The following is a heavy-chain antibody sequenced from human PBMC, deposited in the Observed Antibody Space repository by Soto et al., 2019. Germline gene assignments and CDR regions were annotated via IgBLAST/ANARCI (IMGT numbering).Heavy chain of an antibody. CDR3: AKEKFRRDWTGYYQYYFYGMDV. Sequence: GGSLRLSCAATGFAFSTYGMHWVRQAPGKGREWVAAISYDGNEKYYADSLQGRFTISRDNSKNALYLQVNSLRGEDTAVYYCAKEKFRRDWTGYYQYYFYGMDVWGQGTTVTVS. D-gene: IGHD3-3*01. CDR1: GFAFSTYG. CDR2: ISYDGNEK. J-gene: IGHJ6*02. V-gene: IGHV3-30*18.